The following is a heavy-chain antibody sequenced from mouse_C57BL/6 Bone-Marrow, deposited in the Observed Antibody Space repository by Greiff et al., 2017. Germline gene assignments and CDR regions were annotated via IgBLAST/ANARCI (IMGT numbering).Heavy chain of an antibody. CDR1: GYSFTDYN. CDR3: ARVPYEGYHDPDEFAY. Sequence: VQLQQSGPELVKPGASVKISCKASGYSFTDYNMNWVKQSNGKSLEWIGIINPNYGTTSYNQKFKGKATLTVDQSSSPAYMQLNSLTSEDSAVYYCARVPYEGYHDPDEFAYWGQGTLVTVSA. V-gene: IGHV1-39*01. D-gene: IGHD2-3*01. J-gene: IGHJ3*01. CDR2: INPNYGTT.